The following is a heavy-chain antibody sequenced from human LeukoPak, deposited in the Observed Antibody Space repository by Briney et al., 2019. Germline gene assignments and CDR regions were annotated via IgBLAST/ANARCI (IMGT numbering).Heavy chain of an antibody. V-gene: IGHV1-69*13. CDR1: GGTFSSYA. CDR3: ARVPAGYCSGGSCYHFDY. J-gene: IGHJ4*02. Sequence: ASVKVSRKASGGTFSSYAISWVRQAPGQGLEWMGGIIPIFGTANYAQKFQGRVTITADESTSTAYMELSSLGSEDTAVYYCARVPAGYCSGGSCYHFDYWGQGTLVTVSS. CDR2: IIPIFGTA. D-gene: IGHD2-15*01.